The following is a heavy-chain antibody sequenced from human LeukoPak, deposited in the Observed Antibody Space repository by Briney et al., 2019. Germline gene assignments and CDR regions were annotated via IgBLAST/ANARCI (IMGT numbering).Heavy chain of an antibody. CDR1: GGSISSYY. V-gene: IGHV4-4*07. Sequence: PSETLSLTCIVSGGSISSYYWSWIRQPAGKGLEWIGRIYTSGSTNYNPSLKSRVTMSVDTSKNQFSLKLSSVTAADTAVYYCASGQWLARLDYWGQGTLVTVSS. CDR2: IYTSGST. D-gene: IGHD6-19*01. CDR3: ASGQWLARLDY. J-gene: IGHJ4*02.